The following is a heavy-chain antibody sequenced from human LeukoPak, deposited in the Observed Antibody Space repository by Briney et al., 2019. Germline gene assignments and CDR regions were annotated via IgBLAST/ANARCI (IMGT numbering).Heavy chain of an antibody. J-gene: IGHJ3*02. CDR1: GFTFSSYA. CDR3: ARDWVVVVPAAQPDAFDI. V-gene: IGHV3-30-3*01. Sequence: PGGSLRLSCAASGFTFSSYAMHWVRQAPGKGLEWVAVISYDGSNKYYADSVKGRFTISRDNSKNTLYLQMNSLRAEDTAVYYCARDWVVVVPAAQPDAFDIWGQGTMVTVSS. D-gene: IGHD2-2*01. CDR2: ISYDGSNK.